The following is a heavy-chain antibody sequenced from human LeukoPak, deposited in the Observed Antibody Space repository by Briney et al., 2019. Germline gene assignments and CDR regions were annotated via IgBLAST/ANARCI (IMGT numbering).Heavy chain of an antibody. Sequence: GGSLRLSCAASGFTFSNYYMSWVRQAPGKGLEWVANINQGGSEKYYVDSVKGRFTISRDNAKNSLYLQMNSLRSEDTALYYCARGSMPGTGLPFDYWGQGTQVSVSS. V-gene: IGHV3-7*03. CDR2: INQGGSEK. CDR1: GFTFSNYY. CDR3: ARGSMPGTGLPFDY. D-gene: IGHD3-9*01. J-gene: IGHJ4*02.